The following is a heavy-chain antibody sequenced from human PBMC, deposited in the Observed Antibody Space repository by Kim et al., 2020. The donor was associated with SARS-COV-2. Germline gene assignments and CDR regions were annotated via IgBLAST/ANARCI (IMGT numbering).Heavy chain of an antibody. CDR1: GGSISSGSYY. CDR2: IYTSGST. D-gene: IGHD3-3*01. Sequence: SETLSLTCTVSGGSISSGSYYWSWIRQPAGKGLEWIGRIYTSGSTNYNPSLKSRVTISVDTSKNQFSLKLSSVTAADTAVYYCARDFGVAKNAFDIWGQGTMVTVSS. CDR3: ARDFGVAKNAFDI. J-gene: IGHJ3*02. V-gene: IGHV4-61*02.